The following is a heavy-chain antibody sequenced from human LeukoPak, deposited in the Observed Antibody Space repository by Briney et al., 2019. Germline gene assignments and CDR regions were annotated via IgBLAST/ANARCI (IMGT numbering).Heavy chain of an antibody. Sequence: GGSLRLSCAASGFTFSSYAVHWVRQAPGKGLEWVAVISYDGSNKYYADSVKGRFTISRDNSKNTLYLQMNSLRAEDTAVYYCARDHRSWGGFDYWGQGTLVTVSS. CDR2: ISYDGSNK. CDR1: GFTFSSYA. D-gene: IGHD2-15*01. V-gene: IGHV3-30*01. J-gene: IGHJ4*02. CDR3: ARDHRSWGGFDY.